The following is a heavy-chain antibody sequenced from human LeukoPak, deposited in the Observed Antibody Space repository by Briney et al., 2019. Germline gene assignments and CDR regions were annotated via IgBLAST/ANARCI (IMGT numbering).Heavy chain of an antibody. CDR3: TRGTRIGFGELLWFGYYMDV. V-gene: IGHV3-49*04. Sequence: SLRLSCTASGFTFGDYAMSWVRQAPGKGLEWVGFIRSKAYGGTTEYAASVKGRFTISRDDSKSIAYLQMNSLKTEDTAVYYCTRGTRIGFGELLWFGYYMDVWGKGTTVTVSS. CDR2: IRSKAYGGTT. D-gene: IGHD3-10*01. CDR1: GFTFGDYA. J-gene: IGHJ6*03.